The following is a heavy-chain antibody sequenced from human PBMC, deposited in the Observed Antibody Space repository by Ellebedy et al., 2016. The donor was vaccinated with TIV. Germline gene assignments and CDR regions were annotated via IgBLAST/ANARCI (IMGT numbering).Heavy chain of an antibody. D-gene: IGHD5-18*01. CDR2: IYSGGST. Sequence: PGGFLRLSCAASGITFSSHAISWVRQAPGKGLEWVSVIYSGGSTYYADSVKGRFTISRDNSKNTLYLQMNSLRAEDTAVYYCAREPRDPAIYYGMDVWGQGTTVTVSS. V-gene: IGHV3-53*01. CDR1: GITFSSHA. J-gene: IGHJ6*02. CDR3: AREPRDPAIYYGMDV.